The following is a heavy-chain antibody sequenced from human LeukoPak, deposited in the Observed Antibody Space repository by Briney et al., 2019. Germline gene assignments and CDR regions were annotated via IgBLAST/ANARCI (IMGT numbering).Heavy chain of an antibody. CDR1: GYSISSGYY. Sequence: SETLSLTCAVSGYSISSGYYWGWIRQPPGKGLEWIGSIYHSGCTYYTPSLKSRVTISVDTSKNQFSLKLSSVTAADTAVYYCASARARRDAFDIWGQGTMVTVSS. V-gene: IGHV4-38-2*01. CDR2: IYHSGCT. J-gene: IGHJ3*02. CDR3: ASARARRDAFDI. D-gene: IGHD3-10*01.